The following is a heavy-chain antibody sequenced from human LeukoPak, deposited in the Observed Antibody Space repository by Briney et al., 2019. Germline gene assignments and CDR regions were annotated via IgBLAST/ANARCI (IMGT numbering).Heavy chain of an antibody. V-gene: IGHV3-23*01. J-gene: IGHJ4*02. Sequence: PGGSLRLSCAAAGFMFSNYGMNWVRQAPGKGLEWVSGISGSGGSTFYADSVKGRFTISRDNSRNTLYLQMNSLRAVDTAVYYCARGRRGYSYGLTPFDYWGQGTLVTVSS. CDR3: ARGRRGYSYGLTPFDY. D-gene: IGHD5-18*01. CDR2: ISGSGGST. CDR1: GFMFSNYG.